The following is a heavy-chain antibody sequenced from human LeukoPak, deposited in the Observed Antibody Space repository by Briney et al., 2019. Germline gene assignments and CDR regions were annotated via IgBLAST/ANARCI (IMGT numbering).Heavy chain of an antibody. Sequence: PRGSLRLSCAASGFIFSSYWMHWVRQAPGKGLVWVSRINSDGSSTSYADSVKGRFTISRDNAKNTLYLQMNSLRAEDTAVYYCARDLRGYSYGYLSVWGQGTTVTVSS. CDR2: INSDGSST. CDR1: GFIFSSYW. V-gene: IGHV3-74*01. CDR3: ARDLRGYSYGYLSV. D-gene: IGHD5-18*01. J-gene: IGHJ6*02.